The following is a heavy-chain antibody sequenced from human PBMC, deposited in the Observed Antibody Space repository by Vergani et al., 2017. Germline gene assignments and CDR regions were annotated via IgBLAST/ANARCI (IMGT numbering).Heavy chain of an antibody. V-gene: IGHV3-7*03. Sequence: EVQLVESGGGLVQPGGSLRLSCAASGFTFSSYWMSWVRQAPGKGLEWVANIKQDGSEKYYVDSVKGRFTISRDNAKNSLYLQMNSLGAEDTAVYYCARGSDAIHDALDIWGQGTMVTVSS. CDR1: GFTFSSYW. CDR2: IKQDGSEK. J-gene: IGHJ3*02. CDR3: ARGSDAIHDALDI. D-gene: IGHD2-2*01.